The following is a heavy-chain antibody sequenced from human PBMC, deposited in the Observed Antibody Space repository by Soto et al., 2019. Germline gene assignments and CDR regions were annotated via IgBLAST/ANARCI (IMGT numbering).Heavy chain of an antibody. V-gene: IGHV3-23*01. Sequence: GGSLRLSCAASGFTFSSYAMSWVRQAPGKGLEWVSAISGSGGSTYYADSVKGRFTISRDNSKNTLYLQMNSLRAEDTAVYYCAKSLGYYDSSGYRRDYWGQGTLVTVSS. CDR2: ISGSGGST. CDR3: AKSLGYYDSSGYRRDY. CDR1: GFTFSSYA. D-gene: IGHD3-22*01. J-gene: IGHJ4*02.